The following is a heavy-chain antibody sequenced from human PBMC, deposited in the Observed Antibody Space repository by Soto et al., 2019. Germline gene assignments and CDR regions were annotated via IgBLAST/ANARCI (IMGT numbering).Heavy chain of an antibody. CDR1: GGSSSAYY. Sequence: SETLSLTCAVYGGSSSAYYWSWIRQPPGKGLEWIGQISHSGATDYNPSHKSRVSISGDTSKNQFSLKLSSVTAADTAVYYCARAAGGMDVWGQGTTVTVSS. CDR2: ISHSGAT. J-gene: IGHJ6*02. V-gene: IGHV4-34*01. CDR3: ARAAGGMDV.